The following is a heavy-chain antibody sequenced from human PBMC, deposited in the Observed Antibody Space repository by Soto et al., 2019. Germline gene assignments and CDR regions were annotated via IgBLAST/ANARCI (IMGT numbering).Heavy chain of an antibody. CDR3: ERTSAAGKYYYGMDV. Sequence: PGESTKISWKCSGYKFTSFLIVLVRQLPGKGLEWMGIIYPGDSDTRYSPSFQGQVTISADKSISTAYLQWSSLKASDTAMYYCERTSAAGKYYYGMDVWGQGTTVTVSS. D-gene: IGHD6-13*01. CDR1: GYKFTSFL. V-gene: IGHV5-51*01. CDR2: IYPGDSDT. J-gene: IGHJ6*02.